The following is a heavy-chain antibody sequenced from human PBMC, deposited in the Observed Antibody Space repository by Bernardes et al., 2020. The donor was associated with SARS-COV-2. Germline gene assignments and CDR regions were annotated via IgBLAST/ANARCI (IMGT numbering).Heavy chain of an antibody. Sequence: GESLKISCKGSGYSFTNYWIGWVRQMPGKGLEWMGIIYPGDSDTRYSPSFQGQVTISVDKSISTAYLKWSSLKASDTAMYYCARRRSIAAAGNNWFDPWGPGTLVTVSS. CDR1: GYSFTNYW. D-gene: IGHD6-13*01. V-gene: IGHV5-51*01. J-gene: IGHJ5*02. CDR3: ARRRSIAAAGNNWFDP. CDR2: IYPGDSDT.